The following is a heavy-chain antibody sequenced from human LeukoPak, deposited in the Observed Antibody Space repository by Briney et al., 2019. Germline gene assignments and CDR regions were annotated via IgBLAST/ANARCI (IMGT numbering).Heavy chain of an antibody. J-gene: IGHJ4*02. CDR3: ASGYNWNYILGH. Sequence: TSETLSLTSTVSGGSISSYYWSWIRQPAGKGLEWIGRIYTSGSTDYNPSLKSRVSISVDTSKNQFSLKLTSVTAADTAVYYCASGYNWNYILGHWGQGTLVTVSS. D-gene: IGHD1-7*01. V-gene: IGHV4-4*07. CDR1: GGSISSYY. CDR2: IYTSGST.